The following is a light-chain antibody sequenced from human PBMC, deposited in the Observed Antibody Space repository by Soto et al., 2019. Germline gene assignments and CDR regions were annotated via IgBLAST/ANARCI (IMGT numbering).Light chain of an antibody. CDR2: GAS. CDR3: QQYNNWPPYT. J-gene: IGKJ2*01. V-gene: IGKV3-15*01. CDR1: QSVSSN. Sequence: EIVMTQSPATLSVSPGERATLSCRASQSVSSNLAWYQQKPGQPPRLLIYGASTSATGIPARFSGSGSGTEFTITISSLQSEDFAVYYCQQYNNWPPYTFGQGTKLEIK.